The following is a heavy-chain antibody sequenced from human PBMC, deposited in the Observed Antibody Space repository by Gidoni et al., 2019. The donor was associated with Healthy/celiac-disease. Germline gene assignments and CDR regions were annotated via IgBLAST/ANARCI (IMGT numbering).Heavy chain of an antibody. CDR2: ISGRGGST. Sequence: EVQLLESGGGLVQHGGSLRLSCAASGFHFSLYAMSWVRQAQGMGLEWFSAISGRGGSTYYADAVKRLFTISIDNSKNTLYLQINTLRSEDTAVYYCARITIFGVVTYWYFDLWGRGTLVTVSS. CDR3: ARITIFGVVTYWYFDL. V-gene: IGHV3-23*01. J-gene: IGHJ2*01. CDR1: GFHFSLYA. D-gene: IGHD3-3*01.